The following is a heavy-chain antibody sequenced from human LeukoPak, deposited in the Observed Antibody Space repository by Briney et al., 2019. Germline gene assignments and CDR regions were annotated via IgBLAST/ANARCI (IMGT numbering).Heavy chain of an antibody. J-gene: IGHJ4*02. CDR1: EPTVKNYY. CDR2: IYSGGRT. D-gene: IGHD3-16*01. Sequence: GGSLRLSCVVSEPTVKNYYMTWVRHAPGKGLEWVAVIYSGGRTYYGNSARGRFTISSDNAMNTSSLQRDNLKVEDTALYYCATTTYDSAKRSDYWGRGTLVTVSS. CDR3: ATTTYDSAKRSDY. V-gene: IGHV3-53*01.